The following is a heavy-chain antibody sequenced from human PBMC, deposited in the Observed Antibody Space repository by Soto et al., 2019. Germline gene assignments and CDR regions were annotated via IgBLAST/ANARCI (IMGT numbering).Heavy chain of an antibody. CDR1: GDSVSSNRVT. CDR2: TYYRSKWST. J-gene: IGHJ5*02. V-gene: IGHV6-1*01. Sequence: PSETLSLTCVISGDSVSSNRVTWNWIRQSPSRGLEWLGRTYYRSKWSTDYAASLNSRSTINSDTSKNHFSLQLNSVTPEDTAVYFCARAVDVWLDPWGQGTLVTVSS. CDR3: ARAVDVWLDP.